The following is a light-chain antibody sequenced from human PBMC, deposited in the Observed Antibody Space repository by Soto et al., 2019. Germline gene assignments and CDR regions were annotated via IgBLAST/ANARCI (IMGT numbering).Light chain of an antibody. Sequence: EIVLTQSPGTLTLSPGERATLSCRASQSVRSSYLAWYQQKPGQAPRLLIYGASSRATGIPRRFSGSGSGTDFTLTISRLEPEDFAVYFCQQYGSSAWTFGQGTKVDIK. V-gene: IGKV3-20*01. CDR1: QSVRSSY. J-gene: IGKJ1*01. CDR3: QQYGSSAWT. CDR2: GAS.